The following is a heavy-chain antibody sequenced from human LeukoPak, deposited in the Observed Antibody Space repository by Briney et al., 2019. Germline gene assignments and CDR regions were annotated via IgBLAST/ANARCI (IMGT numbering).Heavy chain of an antibody. J-gene: IGHJ6*02. V-gene: IGHV3-23*01. CDR2: ISGSGGST. D-gene: IGHD4-17*01. Sequence: PGGSLRLSCAASGFTFSSYAMSWVRQAPGKGLEWVSAISGSGGSTYYADSVKGRFTISRDNSKNTLYLQMNSLRAEDTAVYYCAKDKFPVSAVTTLVYYYYYGMDVRGQGTTVTVSS. CDR1: GFTFSSYA. CDR3: AKDKFPVSAVTTLVYYYYYGMDV.